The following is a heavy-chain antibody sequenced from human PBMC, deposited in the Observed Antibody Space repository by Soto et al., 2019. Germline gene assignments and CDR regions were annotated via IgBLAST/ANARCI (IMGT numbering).Heavy chain of an antibody. CDR3: ARHSSSWYVGWYFDL. CDR1: GGSISSSSYY. CDR2: MDYSGST. D-gene: IGHD6-13*01. Sequence: QLQLQESGPGLVKPSETLSLTCTVSGGSISSSSYYWGWIRQPPGKGVEWIGRMDYSGSTYYNPSLKIRVTISVATSKNQFSLKLSSGTATDTAVYYCARHSSSWYVGWYFDLWGRGTLVTVSS. J-gene: IGHJ2*01. V-gene: IGHV4-39*01.